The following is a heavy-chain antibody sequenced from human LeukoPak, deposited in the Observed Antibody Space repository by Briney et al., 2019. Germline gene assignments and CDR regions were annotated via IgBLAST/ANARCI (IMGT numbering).Heavy chain of an antibody. Sequence: GGSLRLSCAASGFTFRTSGMHWVRQAPGKGLEWVAVISYDGSNKYYADSVKGRFTISRDNSKNTLYLQMNSLRAEDTAVYYCAKVMVRGVTTAGYFDYWGQGTLVTVSS. CDR1: GFTFRTSG. J-gene: IGHJ4*02. CDR3: AKVMVRGVTTAGYFDY. V-gene: IGHV3-30*18. CDR2: ISYDGSNK. D-gene: IGHD3-10*01.